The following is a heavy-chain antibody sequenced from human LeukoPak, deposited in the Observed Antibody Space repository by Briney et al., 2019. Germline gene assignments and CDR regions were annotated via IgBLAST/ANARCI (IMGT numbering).Heavy chain of an antibody. CDR3: AKDIAARPVYYYYYGMDV. CDR2: ISWNSGSI. V-gene: IGHV3-9*01. D-gene: IGHD6-6*01. Sequence: PGGSLRLSCAASGFTFDDYAMHWVRHAPGKGLEWVSGISWNSGSIGYADSVKGRFTISRDNAKNSLYLQMNSLRAEDTALYYCAKDIAARPVYYYYYGMDVWGQGTTVTVSS. J-gene: IGHJ6*02. CDR1: GFTFDDYA.